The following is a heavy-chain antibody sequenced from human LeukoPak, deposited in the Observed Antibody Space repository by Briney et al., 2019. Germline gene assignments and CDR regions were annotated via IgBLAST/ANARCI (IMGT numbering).Heavy chain of an antibody. J-gene: IGHJ4*02. Sequence: GGSLRLSCAASGFSFSNLGMHWVRQAPGKGLEWVAVIWYDGSNKYYADSVKGRFTISRDNAKNSLYLQMNSLRAEDTAVYYCAREMATTIDYWGQGTLVTVSS. V-gene: IGHV3-33*01. CDR2: IWYDGSNK. CDR3: AREMATTIDY. D-gene: IGHD5-24*01. CDR1: GFSFSNLG.